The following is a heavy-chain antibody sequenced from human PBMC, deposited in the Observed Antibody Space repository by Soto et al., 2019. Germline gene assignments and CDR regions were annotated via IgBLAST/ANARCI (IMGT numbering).Heavy chain of an antibody. CDR1: GFNFSNYA. J-gene: IGHJ4*02. D-gene: IGHD3-10*02. V-gene: IGHV3-23*01. Sequence: PGGSLRLSCVESGFNFSNYAVAWVRQAPGKGLEWVSSISGSGRGSRPYYADSVQGRFTISRDHSKNIVSLQMDSLRVDDTAVYYCTRERSLVRYLFDYCAPGSLVTGSS. CDR2: ISGSGRGSRP. CDR3: TRERSLVRYLFDY.